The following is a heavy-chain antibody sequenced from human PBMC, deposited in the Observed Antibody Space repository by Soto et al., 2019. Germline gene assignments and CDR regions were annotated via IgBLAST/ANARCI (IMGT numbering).Heavy chain of an antibody. V-gene: IGHV5-51*01. D-gene: IGHD2-21*02. J-gene: IGHJ6*02. CDR1: GYNFATYF. CDR2: IYPSDSYT. Sequence: PGDSLKISCKGSGYNFATYFIGWVRQMPGKGLEWMGIIYPSDSYTMYSPSFQGQVTISADKSISTAYLQWSSLKASDSGIYYCARRAYCGGDCTIHSYDYYAFDVWGQGTTVTVSS. CDR3: ARRAYCGGDCTIHSYDYYAFDV.